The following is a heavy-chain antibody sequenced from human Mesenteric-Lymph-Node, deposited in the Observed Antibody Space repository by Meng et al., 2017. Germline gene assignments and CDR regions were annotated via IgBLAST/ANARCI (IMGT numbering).Heavy chain of an antibody. CDR2: IKPDESEK. D-gene: IGHD3-16*01. CDR3: AANSYTYN. Sequence: GESLKISCAASGFTFSDYYMSWVRQAPGKGLEWVANIKPDESEKYYVDSVKGRFTVSRDNAKNSLYLQMNNLRAEDTAVYYCAANSYTYNWGQGTMVTVSS. V-gene: IGHV3-7*01. J-gene: IGHJ4*02. CDR1: GFTFSDYY.